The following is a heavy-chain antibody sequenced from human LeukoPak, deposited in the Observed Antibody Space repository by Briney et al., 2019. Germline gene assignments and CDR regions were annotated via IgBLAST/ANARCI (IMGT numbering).Heavy chain of an antibody. CDR2: ISGSGGST. J-gene: IGHJ4*02. CDR3: AKGVRPGYSSSWYFDY. D-gene: IGHD6-13*01. V-gene: IGHV3-23*01. CDR1: GFTFSSYA. Sequence: GGSLRLSCAASGFTFSSYAMSWVRQAAGKGLEWVSAISGSGGSTYYADSVKGRFTISRDNSKNTLYLQMNSLRAHDTAVYYCAKGVRPGYSSSWYFDYWGQGTLVTVSS.